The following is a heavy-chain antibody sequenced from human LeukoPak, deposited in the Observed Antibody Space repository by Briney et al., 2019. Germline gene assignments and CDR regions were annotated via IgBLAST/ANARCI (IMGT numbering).Heavy chain of an antibody. CDR1: GFTFSSYW. CDR3: AKALSIVGANRDY. D-gene: IGHD1-26*01. Sequence: TGGSLRLSCAASGFTFSSYWMHWVRQAPGKGLVWVSRINSDGSSTSYADSVKGRFTTSRDNAKNTLYLQMNSLRAEDTAVYYCAKALSIVGANRDYWGQGTLVTVSS. J-gene: IGHJ4*02. CDR2: INSDGSST. V-gene: IGHV3-74*01.